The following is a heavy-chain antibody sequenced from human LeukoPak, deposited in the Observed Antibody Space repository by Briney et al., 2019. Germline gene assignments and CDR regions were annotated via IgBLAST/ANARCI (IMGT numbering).Heavy chain of an antibody. Sequence: ASVKVSCKASGYTFTGYYMHWVRQAPGQGLEWMGWINPNSGGTNYAQKFQGRVTMTRDTSISTAYMELSRLRSDDTAVYYCARARWVARLVYFDYWGQGTLVTVSS. V-gene: IGHV1-2*02. CDR3: ARARWVARLVYFDY. D-gene: IGHD4-23*01. J-gene: IGHJ4*02. CDR2: INPNSGGT. CDR1: GYTFTGYY.